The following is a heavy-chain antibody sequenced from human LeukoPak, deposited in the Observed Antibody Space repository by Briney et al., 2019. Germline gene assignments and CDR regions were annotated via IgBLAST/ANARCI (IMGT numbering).Heavy chain of an antibody. CDR2: VSDNGGTM. Sequence: GGSLRLSCVISGFSFTDYAIHWVRQTPGKGLEYVSAVSDNGGTMYYAISVKGRFTISRVNSKNTVYFQMGSLRPEDMGVYYCARGQRTPPDYFDYWGQGTLVTVSS. V-gene: IGHV3-64*01. D-gene: IGHD1-1*01. CDR1: GFSFTDYA. CDR3: ARGQRTPPDYFDY. J-gene: IGHJ4*02.